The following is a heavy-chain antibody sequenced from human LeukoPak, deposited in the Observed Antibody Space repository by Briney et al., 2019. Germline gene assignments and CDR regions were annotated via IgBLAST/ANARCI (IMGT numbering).Heavy chain of an antibody. V-gene: IGHV1-2*02. CDR2: INPNSGGT. D-gene: IGHD2-2*02. J-gene: IGHJ3*02. Sequence: GASVKVSCKASGYTFTGYYMHWVRQAPGQGLEWMGWINPNSGGTNYAQKFQGRVTMTRYTSIRTAYMELSRLRSDDTAVYYCAIEFATVVVSAVISAFDIWGQGTMVTVSS. CDR3: AIEFATVVVSAVISAFDI. CDR1: GYTFTGYY.